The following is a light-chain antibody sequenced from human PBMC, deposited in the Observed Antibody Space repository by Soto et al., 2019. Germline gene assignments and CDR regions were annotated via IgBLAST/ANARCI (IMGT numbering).Light chain of an antibody. CDR1: QSVSSSY. CDR3: QQYGSSPST. J-gene: IGKJ4*01. CDR2: GAS. V-gene: IGKV3-20*01. Sequence: EIVLTQSPGTLSLSPGERATVSCRASQSVSSSYLAWYQQKPGQAPGPLIYGASSRATGIPDRFSGSGSGTDFTLTISRLEPEDFAVYYCQQYGSSPSTFGGGTKVEIK.